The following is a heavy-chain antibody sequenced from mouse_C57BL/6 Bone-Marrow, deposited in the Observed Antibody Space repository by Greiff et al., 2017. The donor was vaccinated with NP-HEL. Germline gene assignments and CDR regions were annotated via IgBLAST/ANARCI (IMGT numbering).Heavy chain of an antibody. J-gene: IGHJ2*01. CDR2: IDPSASYT. V-gene: IGHV1-59*01. CDR3: ARFDY. CDR1: GYTFTSYW. Sequence: QVQLQQPGAELVRPGTSVKLSCKASGYTFTSYWMHWVKQRPGQGLEWIGVIDPSASYTNYNQKFKGKATFTVDTSSSTAYMQLSSLTSEDSAVYYCARFDYWGQGTTLTVSS.